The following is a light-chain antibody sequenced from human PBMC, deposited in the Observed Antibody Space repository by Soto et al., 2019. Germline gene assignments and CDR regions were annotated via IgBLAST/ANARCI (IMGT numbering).Light chain of an antibody. CDR3: QQYGSSPLFA. V-gene: IGKV3-20*01. CDR2: GTS. Sequence: EIVLTQSPGILSLSPGERATLSCRASQSVSSNHLAWYQQRAGQAPRLLIYGTSSRATGIPDRFSGSGAGIDSALPISSLEPADFAVYYCQQYGSSPLFAFGPGTEVHLK. J-gene: IGKJ3*01. CDR1: QSVSSNH.